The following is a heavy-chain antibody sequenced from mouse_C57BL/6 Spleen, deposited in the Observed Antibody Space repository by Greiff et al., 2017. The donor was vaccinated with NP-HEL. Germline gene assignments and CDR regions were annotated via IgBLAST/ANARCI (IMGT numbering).Heavy chain of an antibody. V-gene: IGHV5-17*01. Sequence: EVQLVESGGGLVKPGGSLKLSCAASGFTFSDYGMHWVRQAPEKGLEWVAYISSGSSTIYYADTVKGRFTISRDNAKNTLFLQMTSLRSEDTAMYYCARGGYGNHYAMDYWGQGTSVTVSS. J-gene: IGHJ4*01. CDR1: GFTFSDYG. D-gene: IGHD2-1*01. CDR2: ISSGSSTI. CDR3: ARGGYGNHYAMDY.